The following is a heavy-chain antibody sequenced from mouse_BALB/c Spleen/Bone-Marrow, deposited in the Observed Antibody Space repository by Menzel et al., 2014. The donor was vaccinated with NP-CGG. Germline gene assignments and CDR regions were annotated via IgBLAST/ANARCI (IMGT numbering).Heavy chain of an antibody. CDR1: GYTFTDYK. D-gene: IGHD2-12*01. CDR3: ARLRDWYFDV. V-gene: IGHV1-18*01. Sequence: GQLKESGPGLVKPGASVKIPCKASGYTFTDYKMDWVKQSHGKSLEWIGDINPNNGGTIYNQKFKGKATLTVDKSSSTAYMELRSLTSEDTAVYYCARLRDWYFDVWGAGTTVTVSS. J-gene: IGHJ1*01. CDR2: INPNNGGT.